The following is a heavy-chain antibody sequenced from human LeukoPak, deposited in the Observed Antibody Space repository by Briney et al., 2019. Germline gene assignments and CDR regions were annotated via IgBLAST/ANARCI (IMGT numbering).Heavy chain of an antibody. CDR1: GGSISSYY. CDR2: IYYSGST. V-gene: IGHV4-59*01. D-gene: IGHD5-12*01. Sequence: SETLSLTCTVSGGSISSYYWSWIRQPPGKGLEWIGYIYYSGSTNCNPSLKSRVTISVDTSKNQFSLKLTSVTAADTAVYYCARYASGYESFDYWGQGTLVTVSS. J-gene: IGHJ4*02. CDR3: ARYASGYESFDY.